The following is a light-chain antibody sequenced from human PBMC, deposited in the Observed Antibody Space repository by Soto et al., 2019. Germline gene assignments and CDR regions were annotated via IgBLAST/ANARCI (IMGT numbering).Light chain of an antibody. V-gene: IGLV1-44*01. CDR3: AAWDDSLNAYV. CDR1: SSNIGSNT. CDR2: SNN. Sequence: QSVLTQPPSASGTPGQRVSISCSGSSSNIGSNTVNWYQQVPGTAPKLLIYSNNQRPSGVPDRFSGSKSGTSASLAISGLQSEDEADYYCAAWDDSLNAYVFGTGTQLTVL. J-gene: IGLJ1*01.